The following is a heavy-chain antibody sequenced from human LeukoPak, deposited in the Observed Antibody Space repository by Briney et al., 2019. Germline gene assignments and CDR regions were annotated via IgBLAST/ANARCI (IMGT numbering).Heavy chain of an antibody. J-gene: IGHJ4*02. CDR2: ISGGGVTT. CDR3: SKWKAIVLVPAARSPIDY. CDR1: GFTFNNCG. D-gene: IGHD2-2*01. V-gene: IGHV3-23*01. Sequence: GSLRLSCAASGFTFNNCGMSWVRQAPGKGLEWVSAISGGGVTTYYADSVRGRFTISRDNSKNTLYLQMNSLRAEDTAVYYCSKWKAIVLVPAARSPIDYWGQGTLVTVSS.